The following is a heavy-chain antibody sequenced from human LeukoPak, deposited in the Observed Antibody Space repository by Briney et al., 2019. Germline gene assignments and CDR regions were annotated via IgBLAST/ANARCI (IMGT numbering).Heavy chain of an antibody. J-gene: IGHJ3*02. CDR3: ARDVGSSWYERYAFDI. CDR1: GYTFTGYY. V-gene: IGHV1-2*02. Sequence: ASVKVSCKASGYTFTGYYMHWVRQAPGQGLEWVGWINPNSGGTNYAQKFQGRVTMTRDTSISTAYMELSRLRSDDTAVYYCARDVGSSWYERYAFDIWGQGTMVTVSS. CDR2: INPNSGGT. D-gene: IGHD6-13*01.